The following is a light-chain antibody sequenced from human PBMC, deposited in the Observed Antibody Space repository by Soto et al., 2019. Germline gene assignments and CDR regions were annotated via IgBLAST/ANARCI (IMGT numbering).Light chain of an antibody. CDR1: QGISNY. CDR3: QKYNSALGWT. V-gene: IGKV1-27*01. CDR2: AAS. Sequence: DIQMTQSPSSLSASVGDRVTITCRPSQGISNYLAWYQQKPGKVPKLLIYAASTLQSGVPSRFSGSGSGTDFTLTISSLQPEDVATYYCQKYNSALGWTFGQGTKVDI. J-gene: IGKJ1*01.